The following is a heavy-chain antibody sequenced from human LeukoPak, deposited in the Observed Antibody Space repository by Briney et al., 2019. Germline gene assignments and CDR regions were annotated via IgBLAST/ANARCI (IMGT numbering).Heavy chain of an antibody. CDR1: GGSINNYH. CDR3: GRVTTGTVDH. J-gene: IGHJ4*02. Sequence: PSETLSLTCTVSGGSINNYHWGWIRQPPGKGLEWIGYISYSGTTNYNPSLKSRVTISVDMSKSQFSPKLNSVTAADTAVYYCGRVTTGTVDHWGQGTLVTVSS. CDR2: ISYSGTT. V-gene: IGHV4-59*01. D-gene: IGHD1-1*01.